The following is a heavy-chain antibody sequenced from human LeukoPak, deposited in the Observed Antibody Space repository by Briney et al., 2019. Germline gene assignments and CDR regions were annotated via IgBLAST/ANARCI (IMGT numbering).Heavy chain of an antibody. J-gene: IGHJ4*02. D-gene: IGHD2-2*01. Sequence: GGSLRLSCAASGFTFSNAWMSWVRQAPGKGPEWIGRIKSKTGGGTTDYAAPVKGRFTISRDDSKNTLYLQMNSLRTEDTAVYYCTTDLVVRYWGQGTLVTVSP. V-gene: IGHV3-15*01. CDR1: GFTFSNAW. CDR2: IKSKTGGGTT. CDR3: TTDLVVRY.